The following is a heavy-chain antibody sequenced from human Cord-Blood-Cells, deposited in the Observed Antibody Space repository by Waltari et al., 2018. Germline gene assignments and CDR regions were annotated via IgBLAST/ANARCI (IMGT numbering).Heavy chain of an antibody. V-gene: IGHV4-4*07. J-gene: IGHJ5*02. Sequence: QVQLQESGPGLVKPSETLSLTCTVSGGSISSYYWSWIRQPAGKGREWIGRIYTNGSTKHHPPLKVRVTRSGDPSQSQFSLKLGSVTAGDRAVYYCARDGDDSSGYYYNWFDPWGQGTLVTVSS. CDR3: ARDGDDSSGYYYNWFDP. CDR2: IYTNGST. CDR1: GGSISSYY. D-gene: IGHD3-22*01.